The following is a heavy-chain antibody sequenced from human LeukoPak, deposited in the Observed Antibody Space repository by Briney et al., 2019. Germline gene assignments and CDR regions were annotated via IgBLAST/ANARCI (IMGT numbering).Heavy chain of an antibody. CDR3: ARLTGTVTTFVLSERWEYYFDY. V-gene: IGHV4-39*01. CDR2: IYYSGRT. Sequence: PSETLSLSCTVSGVSISSSSYYWGWIRQPPGKGLEWFGSIYYSGRTYYNPSLKSRVTICVHTSKNQFSLKLSSLTAAATAVYYWARLTGTVTTFVLSERWEYYFDYWGQGTLVTVSS. D-gene: IGHD4-17*01. CDR1: GVSISSSSYY. J-gene: IGHJ4*02.